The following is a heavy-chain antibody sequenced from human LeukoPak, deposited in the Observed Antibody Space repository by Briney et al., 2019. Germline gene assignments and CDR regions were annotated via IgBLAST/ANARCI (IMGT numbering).Heavy chain of an antibody. CDR3: ARDRELSNFDY. V-gene: IGHV4-38-2*02. Sequence: SETLSLTCTVSGYSISSGYYWGWIRQPPGKGLEWVANIYRDGNTYYNPSLKSRVTISVDTSKNQFYLRLSSVTAADTAVYYCARDRELSNFDYWGQGTLVTVSS. CDR2: IYRDGNT. J-gene: IGHJ4*02. CDR1: GYSISSGYY. D-gene: IGHD3-16*02.